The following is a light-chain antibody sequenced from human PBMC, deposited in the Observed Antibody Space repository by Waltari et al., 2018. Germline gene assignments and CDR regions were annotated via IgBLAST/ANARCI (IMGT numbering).Light chain of an antibody. Sequence: DIQLTQSPSSVSASVGDRVTITCRASQGINDWLAWYQQKPWKAPKLLIYAASTLQSGVPSRFSGSGSGTDFTLTISSLQPEDFATYFCQQADSIPITFGQGTRLEIK. V-gene: IGKV1D-12*01. J-gene: IGKJ5*01. CDR3: QQADSIPIT. CDR1: QGINDW. CDR2: AAS.